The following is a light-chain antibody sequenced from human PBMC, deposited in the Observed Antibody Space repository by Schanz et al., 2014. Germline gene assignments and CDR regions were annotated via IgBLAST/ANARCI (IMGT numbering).Light chain of an antibody. J-gene: IGLJ3*02. CDR2: DVS. CDR1: SSDVGGYNY. Sequence: QSALAQPASVSGSPGQSITISCTGTSSDVGGYNYVSWYQQNPGKAPKLMIYDVSNRPSGVSNRFSGSKSGNTASLTISGLQAEDEADYYCSSYTSTDTWLFGGGTKLTVL. V-gene: IGLV2-14*01. CDR3: SSYTSTDTWL.